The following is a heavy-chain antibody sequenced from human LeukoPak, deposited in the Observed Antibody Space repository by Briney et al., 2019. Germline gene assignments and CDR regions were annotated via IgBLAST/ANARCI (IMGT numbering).Heavy chain of an antibody. CDR1: GFTFSDYY. CDR3: ARVPRSGGSIDY. CDR2: ISSSGSTT. Sequence: GGSLRLSCAASGFTFSDYYMTWIRQAPGKGLEWVSYISSSGSTTHYADSVKGRFTISRDDAKNSLYVQMNNLRAEDTAVYYCARVPRSGGSIDYWGQGTLVTVSS. J-gene: IGHJ4*02. V-gene: IGHV3-11*01. D-gene: IGHD6-19*01.